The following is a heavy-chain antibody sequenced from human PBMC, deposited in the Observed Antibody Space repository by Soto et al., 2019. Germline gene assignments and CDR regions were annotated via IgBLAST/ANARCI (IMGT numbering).Heavy chain of an antibody. CDR1: GFTFSSYA. J-gene: IGHJ6*02. CDR2: ISYDGSNK. V-gene: IGHV3-30-3*01. CDR3: ARDAVVVPAAIGYYYGMDV. Sequence: PGGSLRLSCAASGFTFSSYAMHWVRQAPGKGLEWVAVISYDGSNKYYADSVKGRFTISRDNSKNTLYLQMNSLRAEDTAVYYCARDAVVVPAAIGYYYGMDVWGQGTTVTVSS. D-gene: IGHD2-2*02.